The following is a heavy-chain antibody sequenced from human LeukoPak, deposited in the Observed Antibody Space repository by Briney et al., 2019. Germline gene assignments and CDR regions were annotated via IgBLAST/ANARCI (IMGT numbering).Heavy chain of an antibody. D-gene: IGHD2/OR15-2a*01. J-gene: IGHJ4*02. CDR3: AREKYDTSPDY. V-gene: IGHV4-30-2*01. CDR1: GGSISTNGYY. CDR2: IYYSGDT. Sequence: SETLSLTCTVSGGSISTNGYYWSWIRQPPGKGLEWIGYIYYSGDTYYNPSPPSLKSRVTISVDRSRNQFSLKLNSVTAADTAVYYCAREKYDTSPDYWGQGTLVTVSS.